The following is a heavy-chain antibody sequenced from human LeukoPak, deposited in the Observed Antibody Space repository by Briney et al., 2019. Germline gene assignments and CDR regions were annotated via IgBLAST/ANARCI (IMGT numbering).Heavy chain of an antibody. CDR3: ARDNYDSSTPYYFDS. CDR2: ISSSGTTI. CDR1: QFNFSDYF. Sequence: GGSLRLSCAASQFNFSDYFMTWVRPAPGKGLEWVSYISSSGTTIYYADSVKGRFTISTDNTKNSLYLQMNSLRAEDTAVYYCARDNYDSSTPYYFDSWGQGTLVTVSS. J-gene: IGHJ4*02. D-gene: IGHD3-22*01. V-gene: IGHV3-11*04.